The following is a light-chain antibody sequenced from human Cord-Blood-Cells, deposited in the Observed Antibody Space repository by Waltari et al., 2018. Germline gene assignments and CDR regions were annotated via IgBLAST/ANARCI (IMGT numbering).Light chain of an antibody. CDR1: SSVVGGYNY. V-gene: IGLV2-11*01. Sequence: QSALTHPRPVSGSPGQSVTIPCTGTSSVVGGYNYVSWYQQHPGKAPKLMIYDVSMRPSGSPDLFAGSKSDSAASLTICGRQAEDEADYSCCSYAGGYTWVFGGGTKLTVL. CDR3: CSYAGGYTWV. J-gene: IGLJ3*02. CDR2: DVS.